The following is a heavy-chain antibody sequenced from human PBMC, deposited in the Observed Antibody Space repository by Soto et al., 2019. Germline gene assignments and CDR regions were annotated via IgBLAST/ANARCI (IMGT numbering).Heavy chain of an antibody. CDR1: GGSFSGYY. J-gene: IGHJ4*02. D-gene: IGHD4-17*01. V-gene: IGHV4-34*01. CDR3: ARATTVTSYYFDY. Sequence: QVQLQQWGAGLLKPSETLSLTCAVYGGSFSGYYWSWIRQPPGKGLEWIGEINHSGSTNYNPSLKSRVNISVDTSKNQFPLKLSSVTAADTAVYYCARATTVTSYYFDYWGQGTLFTVSS. CDR2: INHSGST.